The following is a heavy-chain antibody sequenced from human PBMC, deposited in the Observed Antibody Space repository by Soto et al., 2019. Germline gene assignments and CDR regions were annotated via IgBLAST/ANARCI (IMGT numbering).Heavy chain of an antibody. CDR1: GYTFTSHC. Sequence: ASVKVSCKASGYTFTSHCMSWGRQAPGQGLEWMGWISSYNGNTNYAQKVQGRVAMTTDTSTSTTYMELRSLRSDDTAVYYCARGPRYCSTTSCFSGVTWFDPWGQGTLVTVSS. J-gene: IGHJ5*02. CDR2: ISSYNGNT. V-gene: IGHV1-18*04. CDR3: ARGPRYCSTTSCFSGVTWFDP. D-gene: IGHD2-2*01.